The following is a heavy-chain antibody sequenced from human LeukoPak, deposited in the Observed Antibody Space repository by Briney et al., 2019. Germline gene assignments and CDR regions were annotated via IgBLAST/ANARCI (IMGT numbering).Heavy chain of an antibody. V-gene: IGHV1-69*04. J-gene: IGHJ5*02. CDR1: GGTFSSYA. D-gene: IGHD3-3*01. CDR3: ARSGVDDFWSGYYRP. Sequence: SVKVSCKASGGTFSSYAISWVRQAPGQGLEWMGRIIPILGIANYAQKFQGRVTITADKSTSTAYMELSSLRSEDTAVYYCARSGVDDFWSGYYRPWGQGTLVTVSS. CDR2: IIPILGIA.